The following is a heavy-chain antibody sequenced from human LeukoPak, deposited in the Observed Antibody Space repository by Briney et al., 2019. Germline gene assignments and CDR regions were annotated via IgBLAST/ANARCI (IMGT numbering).Heavy chain of an antibody. CDR1: GGTFSSYA. J-gene: IGHJ4*02. Sequence: GASVKVSCKASGGTFSSYAISWVRQAPGQGLEWMGGIIPIFGTANYAQKFQGRVTITADESTSTAYMELSSLRSEDTAVYYCARGAHHIVVVTAPLDYWGQGTLVTVSS. CDR3: ARGAHHIVVVTAPLDY. V-gene: IGHV1-69*13. D-gene: IGHD2-21*02. CDR2: IIPIFGTA.